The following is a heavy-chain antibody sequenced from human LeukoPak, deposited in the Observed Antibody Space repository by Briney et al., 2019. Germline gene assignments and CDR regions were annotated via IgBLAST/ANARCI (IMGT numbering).Heavy chain of an antibody. V-gene: IGHV4-4*07. J-gene: IGHJ4*02. CDR2: IYTSGST. D-gene: IGHD3-22*01. Sequence: SETLSLTCTVSGGSISSYYWSWVRQPAGKGLEWIGRIYTSGSTNYNPSLKSRVTMSVDTSKNQFSLKLSSVTAADTAVYYCARDHPDYYDSSCYHNVLDYWGQGTLVTVSS. CDR3: ARDHPDYYDSSCYHNVLDY. CDR1: GGSISSYY.